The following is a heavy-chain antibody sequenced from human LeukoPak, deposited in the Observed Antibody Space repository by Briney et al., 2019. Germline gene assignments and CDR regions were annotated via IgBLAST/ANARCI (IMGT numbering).Heavy chain of an antibody. CDR2: ISSSSSYI. Sequence: AGGSLRLSCAASGFTFSRYSMDWVRQSPGKGLEWVSSISSSSSYIYYADSVKGRFTISRDNAKNSLYLQMNSLRAEDTAVYYCAKNFYGDYNFFFDYWGQGTLVTVSS. V-gene: IGHV3-21*04. J-gene: IGHJ4*02. D-gene: IGHD4-17*01. CDR1: GFTFSRYS. CDR3: AKNFYGDYNFFFDY.